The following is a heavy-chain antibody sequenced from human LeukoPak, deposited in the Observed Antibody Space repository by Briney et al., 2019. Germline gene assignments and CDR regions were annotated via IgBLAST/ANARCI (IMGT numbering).Heavy chain of an antibody. Sequence: ASVKVSCKASGYTFTSYGISWVRQAPGQGREWMGWISAYNGNTNYAQKLQGRVTMTTDTSTSTAYMELRSLRSDDTAVYYCASTVRYDYYYYYMDVWGKGTTVTVSS. V-gene: IGHV1-18*01. CDR2: ISAYNGNT. J-gene: IGHJ6*03. D-gene: IGHD4-11*01. CDR3: ASTVRYDYYYYYMDV. CDR1: GYTFTSYG.